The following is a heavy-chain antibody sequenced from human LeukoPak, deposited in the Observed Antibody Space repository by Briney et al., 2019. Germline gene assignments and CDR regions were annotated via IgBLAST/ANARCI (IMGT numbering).Heavy chain of an antibody. CDR1: GFTFSSYG. Sequence: GGSLRLSCVASGFTFSSYGMHWVRQAPGKGVEWVAVISYDGSNKYYADSVKGRFTISRDNSKNTLYLQMNSLRAEDTAVYYCAKDGGRALDYWGQGTLVTVSS. V-gene: IGHV3-30*18. CDR3: AKDGGRALDY. J-gene: IGHJ4*02. CDR2: ISYDGSNK.